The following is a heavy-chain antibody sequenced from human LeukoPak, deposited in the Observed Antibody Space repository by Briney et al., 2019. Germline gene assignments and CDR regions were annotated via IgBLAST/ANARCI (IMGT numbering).Heavy chain of an antibody. CDR1: GFTFTGYW. CDR2: INGDGSST. CDR3: ARGSSYGMDV. V-gene: IGHV3-74*01. J-gene: IGHJ6*02. Sequence: GSLRLSCAAPGFTFTGYWMHWVRQAPGKGLVWVSHINGDGSSTSYADSVKGRFTISRDNAKNTLYLQMNSLRAEDTAVYYCARGSSYGMDVWGQGTTVTVSS.